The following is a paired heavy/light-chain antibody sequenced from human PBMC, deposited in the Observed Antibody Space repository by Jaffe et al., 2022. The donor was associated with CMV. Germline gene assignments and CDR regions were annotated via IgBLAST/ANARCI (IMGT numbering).Heavy chain of an antibody. D-gene: IGHD3-16*01. V-gene: IGHV3-21*01. CDR2: LRSSDSYI. CDR3: ARDGSTKSRVPTFFDF. J-gene: IGHJ4*02. CDR1: GFTISDYT. Sequence: EVQLVESGGGLVKPGGSLRLSCAVSGFTISDYTMNWVRQAPGKGLEWVSSLRSSDSYIDYADSVKGRFTISRDSAKNSLYLQMNSLRAEDTAVYHCARDGSTKSRVPTFFDFWGQGTLVTVSS.
Light chain of an antibody. CDR2: AAS. CDR1: QNILSY. Sequence: DIQMTQSPSSLSTSVGDRVTITCRASQNILSYLNWYQQKPGEAPNLLIYAASTLQSGVPSRFSGSGSGTDFTLTINSLQPEDFATYYCQQTSGRYTFGGGTKVEIK. V-gene: IGKV1-39*01. CDR3: QQTSGRYT. J-gene: IGKJ4*01.